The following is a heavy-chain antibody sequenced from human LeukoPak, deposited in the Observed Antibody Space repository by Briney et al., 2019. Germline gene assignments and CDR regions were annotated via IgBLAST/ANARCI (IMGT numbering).Heavy chain of an antibody. CDR3: ARDQDAFDI. CDR1: GFNFNIYA. CDR2: IRSGGNTI. J-gene: IGHJ3*02. V-gene: IGHV3-30*02. Sequence: QPGGSLRLSCAAFGFNFNIYAMHWVRQAPGKGLEWVAFIRSGGNTIYYADSVKGRFTVSRDNSKFTLYLQMNSLRAEDTAVYYCARDQDAFDIWGQGTMVTVSS.